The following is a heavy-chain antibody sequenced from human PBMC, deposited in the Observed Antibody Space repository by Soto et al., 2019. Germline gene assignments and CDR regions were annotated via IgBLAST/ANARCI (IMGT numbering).Heavy chain of an antibody. J-gene: IGHJ3*02. CDR1: GFTFSNAW. Sequence: GGSLRLSCAASGFTFSNAWMSWVRQAPGKGLEWVGRIKSKTDGGTTDYAATVKGRFTISRDDSKNTLYLQMNSLKTEDTAVYYCTTDSPYYYDSSGYQKGAAFDIWGQGTMVTVSS. CDR2: IKSKTDGGTT. CDR3: TTDSPYYYDSSGYQKGAAFDI. V-gene: IGHV3-15*01. D-gene: IGHD3-22*01.